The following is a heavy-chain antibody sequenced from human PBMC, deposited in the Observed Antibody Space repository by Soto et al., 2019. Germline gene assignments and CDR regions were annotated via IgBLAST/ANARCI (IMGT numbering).Heavy chain of an antibody. CDR2: ISYDGSNE. Sequence: GGSLRLSCAASGFSFSSYGLHWVRQAPGKGLEWVAAISYDGSNEYYADSVKGRFTISRDNSKNTLYLQMNSLRAEDTAVYYCAKDSSGWYFFPFDYWGQGTLVTVSS. CDR3: AKDSSGWYFFPFDY. J-gene: IGHJ4*02. V-gene: IGHV3-30*18. CDR1: GFSFSSYG. D-gene: IGHD6-19*01.